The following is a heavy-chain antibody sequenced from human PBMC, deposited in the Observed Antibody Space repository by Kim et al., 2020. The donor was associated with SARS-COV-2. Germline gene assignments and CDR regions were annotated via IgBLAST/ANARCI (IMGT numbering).Heavy chain of an antibody. Sequence: SETLSLTCTVSGGSISSSSYYWGWSRQPPGRGPDWIALIYYTGTSFFNPPLKSRVTISVDTSRNQFSLKLSSVTDADTAIYYCATTLGYTSGWFDYWGWGTIVPASS. CDR1: GGSISSSSYY. CDR3: ATTLGYTSGWFDY. D-gene: IGHD6-19*01. J-gene: IGHJ4*02. V-gene: IGHV4-39*01. CDR2: IYYTGTS.